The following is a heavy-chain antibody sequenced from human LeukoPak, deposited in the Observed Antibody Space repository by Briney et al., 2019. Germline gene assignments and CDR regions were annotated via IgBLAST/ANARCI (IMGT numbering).Heavy chain of an antibody. CDR2: IRNKVYGGTT. Sequence: GGSLILSCIASGFTFGDYAMSWFRQAPGKGLEWVGFIRNKVYGGTTEYAASVKGRFTISRDDSKSILYLQMNSLKTEDTAVYYCTRGDYSNYDYWGQGTLVTVSS. J-gene: IGHJ4*02. V-gene: IGHV3-49*03. D-gene: IGHD4-11*01. CDR1: GFTFGDYA. CDR3: TRGDYSNYDY.